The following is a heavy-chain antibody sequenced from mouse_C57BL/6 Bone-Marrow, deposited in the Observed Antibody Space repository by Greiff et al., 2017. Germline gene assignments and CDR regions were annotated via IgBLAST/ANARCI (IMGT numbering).Heavy chain of an antibody. Sequence: QVQLQQSGAELVRPGTSVKVSCKASGYAFTNYLIEWVKQRPGQGLEWIGVINPGSGGTNYNEKFKGKATLTADKSSSTAYMQLSSLTSEDSAVYFCARVSYYYGSSYVYWYFDVWGTGTTVTVSS. CDR2: INPGSGGT. CDR1: GYAFTNYL. D-gene: IGHD1-1*01. CDR3: ARVSYYYGSSYVYWYFDV. V-gene: IGHV1-54*01. J-gene: IGHJ1*03.